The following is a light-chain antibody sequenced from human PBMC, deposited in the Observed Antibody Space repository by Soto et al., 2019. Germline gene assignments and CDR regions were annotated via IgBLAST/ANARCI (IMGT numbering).Light chain of an antibody. CDR2: GAS. J-gene: IGKJ2*01. CDR1: QSVSNTY. V-gene: IGKV3-20*01. CDR3: QQYGTSPPVYA. Sequence: EIVLTQSPGTLSLSPGERATLSCRTSQSVSNTYLAWYQQKPGQAPRLLIYGASSRAAGIPDRFSGGGSGTDFTFTISRLEPEDFAVYYCQQYGTSPPVYAFGQGTKLEIK.